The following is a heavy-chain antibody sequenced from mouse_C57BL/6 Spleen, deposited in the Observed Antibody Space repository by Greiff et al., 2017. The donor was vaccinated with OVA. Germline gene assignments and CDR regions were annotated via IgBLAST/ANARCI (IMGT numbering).Heavy chain of an antibody. Sequence: VKLMESGAELVRPGTSVKVSCKASGYAFTNYLIEWVKQRPGQGLEWIGVINPGSGGTNYNEKFKGKATLTADKSSSTAYMQLSSLTSEDSAVYFCARGITTVDYYAMDYWGQGTSVTVSS. D-gene: IGHD1-1*01. CDR1: GYAFTNYL. CDR2: INPGSGGT. V-gene: IGHV1-54*01. J-gene: IGHJ4*01. CDR3: ARGITTVDYYAMDY.